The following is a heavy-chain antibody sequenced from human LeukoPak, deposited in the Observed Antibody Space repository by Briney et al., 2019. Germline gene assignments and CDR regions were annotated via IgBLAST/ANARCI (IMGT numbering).Heavy chain of an antibody. J-gene: IGHJ4*02. V-gene: IGHV1-69*13. CDR1: GGTFSSYA. CDR2: IIPIFGTA. D-gene: IGHD2-15*01. Sequence: SVKVSCKASGGTFSSYAISWVRQAPAQGLEWMGGIIPIFGTANYAQKFQGRVTITADESTSTAYMELSSLRSEDTAVYYCARETDEVGDFDYWGQGTLVTVSS. CDR3: ARETDEVGDFDY.